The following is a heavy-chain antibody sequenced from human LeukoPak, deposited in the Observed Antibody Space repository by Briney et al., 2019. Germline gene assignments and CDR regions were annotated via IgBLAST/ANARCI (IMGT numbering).Heavy chain of an antibody. CDR3: ASTRSVGDAFDI. V-gene: IGHV1-69*04. J-gene: IGHJ3*02. D-gene: IGHD4-23*01. Sequence: GASVKVSCKASGGTFSSYAISWVRQAPGQGLEWMGRIIPILGIANYAQKFQGRVTITAGKSTSTAYMELSSLRSEDTAVYYCASTRSVGDAFDIWGQGTMVTASS. CDR1: GGTFSSYA. CDR2: IIPILGIA.